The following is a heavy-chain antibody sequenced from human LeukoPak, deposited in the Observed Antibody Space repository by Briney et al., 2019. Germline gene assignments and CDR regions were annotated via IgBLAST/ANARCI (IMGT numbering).Heavy chain of an antibody. D-gene: IGHD3-10*01. Sequence: PSETLSLTCTVSGGSISSYYWSWIRQPPGKGLEWIGYIYYSGSTNYNPSLKSRVTISVDTSKNQFSLKLSSVPAADTAVEYCARLGMVRGVPSWFDPWGQRTLTAVS. CDR3: ARLGMVRGVPSWFDP. V-gene: IGHV4-59*01. CDR1: GGSISSYY. J-gene: IGHJ5*02. CDR2: IYYSGST.